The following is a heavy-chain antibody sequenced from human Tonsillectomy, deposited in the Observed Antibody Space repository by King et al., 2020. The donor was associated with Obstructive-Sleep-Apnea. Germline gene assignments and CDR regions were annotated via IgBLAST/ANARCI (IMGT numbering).Heavy chain of an antibody. CDR1: GFTFDDYA. V-gene: IGHV3-9*01. CDR2: ISWKSGSI. J-gene: IGHJ6*02. Sequence: VQLVESGGGLVQPGRSLRLSCAASGFTFDDYAMHWVRQAPGKGLEWVSGISWKSGSIGYADSVKGRFTISRDNAKNSLYLQMNSLRAEDTGLYYCAKDNSGGPYYGMDVWGQGTTVTVSS. CDR3: AKDNSGGPYYGMDV. D-gene: IGHD6-19*01.